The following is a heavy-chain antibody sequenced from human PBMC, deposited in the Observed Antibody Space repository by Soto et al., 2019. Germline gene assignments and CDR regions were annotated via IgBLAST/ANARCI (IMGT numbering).Heavy chain of an antibody. V-gene: IGHV3-30*03. D-gene: IGHD6-6*01. J-gene: IGHJ6*02. CDR1: GFTFSSYG. CDR2: ISYDGNSK. Sequence: QVQLVESGGGVVQPGRSLRLSCAASGFTFSSYGMHWVRQAPGKGLEWVAVISYDGNSKYYSHSVEGRFTVSRDSSKNMFYLQMNSLKPEDTAVYYCARDPRPHYPYYGMDVWGQGTTVTVSS. CDR3: ARDPRPHYPYYGMDV.